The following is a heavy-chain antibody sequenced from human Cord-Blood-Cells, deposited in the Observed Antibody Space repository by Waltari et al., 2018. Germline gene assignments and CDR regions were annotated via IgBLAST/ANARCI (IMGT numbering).Heavy chain of an antibody. D-gene: IGHD3-10*01. CDR2: IKQDGREK. V-gene: IGHV3-7*01. Sequence: EVQLVGSGGGLVQPGGSLRLSCAASGFTFSSYWMSWVSQAPGKGLGWVANIKQDGREKYYVDSVKGRFTISRDNAKNSLYLQMNSLRAEDTAVYYCARDRLRFAFDIWGQGTMVTVSS. CDR1: GFTFSSYW. CDR3: ARDRLRFAFDI. J-gene: IGHJ3*02.